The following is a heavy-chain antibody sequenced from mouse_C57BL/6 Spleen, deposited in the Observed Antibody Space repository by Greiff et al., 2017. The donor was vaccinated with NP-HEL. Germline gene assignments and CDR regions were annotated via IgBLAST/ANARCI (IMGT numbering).Heavy chain of an antibody. CDR2: IYPGNSDT. J-gene: IGHJ4*01. CDR1: GYTFTSYW. CDR3: TSNDYYAMDY. Sequence: VQLQQSGTVLARPGASVKMSCKTSGYTFTSYWMHWVKQRPGQGLEWIGAIYPGNSDTSYNQKFKGKANLTAVTSASTAYMELSRLTKEDSAVYYCTSNDYYAMDYWGQGTSVTVSS. V-gene: IGHV1-5*01.